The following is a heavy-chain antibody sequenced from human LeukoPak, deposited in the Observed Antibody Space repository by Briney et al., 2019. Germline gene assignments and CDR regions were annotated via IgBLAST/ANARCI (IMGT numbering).Heavy chain of an antibody. CDR1: GGSISSGGYY. Sequence: SQTLSLTCTVSGGSISSGGYYWSWIRQPPGKGLEWIGYIYYSGSTNYNPSLKSRVTISVDTSKNQFSLKLSSVTAADTAVYYCARAAAGTRGAFDIWGQGTMVTVSS. CDR3: ARAAAGTRGAFDI. CDR2: IYYSGST. J-gene: IGHJ3*02. D-gene: IGHD6-13*01. V-gene: IGHV4-61*08.